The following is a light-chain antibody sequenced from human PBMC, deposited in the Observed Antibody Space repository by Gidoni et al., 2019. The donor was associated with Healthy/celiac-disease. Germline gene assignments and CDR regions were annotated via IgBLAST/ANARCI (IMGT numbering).Light chain of an antibody. CDR2: GAS. V-gene: IGKV3-15*01. CDR3: QQYNNWLWT. CDR1: QSVSSN. J-gene: IGKJ1*01. Sequence: EIVITQSPATLSVSPGARATLSCRASQSVSSNLAWYQQKPGQAPRLLIYGASTRATGIPARFSGSGSGTEFTLTISSLQSEDFAVYYCQQYNNWLWTFGQXTKVEIK.